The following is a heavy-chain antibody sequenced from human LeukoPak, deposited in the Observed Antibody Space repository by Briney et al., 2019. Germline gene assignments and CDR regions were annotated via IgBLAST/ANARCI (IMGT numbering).Heavy chain of an antibody. CDR3: ARDTPNVPAAINWFDP. CDR2: IYYSGST. J-gene: IGHJ5*02. Sequence: SETLSLTCTVSGDSIRSGTYYWGWIRQPPGKGLEWIGSIYYSGSTNYNPSLKSRVTMSVDTSKNQFSLKLSSVTAADTAVYYCARDTPNVPAAINWFDPWGQGTLVTVSS. V-gene: IGHV4-39*07. CDR1: GDSIRSGTYY. D-gene: IGHD2-2*02.